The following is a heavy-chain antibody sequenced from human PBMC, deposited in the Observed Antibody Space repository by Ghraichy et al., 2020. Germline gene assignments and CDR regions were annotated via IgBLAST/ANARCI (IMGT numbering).Heavy chain of an antibody. D-gene: IGHD2-15*01. CDR3: ARDRAEVRIYGMDV. J-gene: IGHJ6*02. CDR2: IYKGDRT. CDR1: GSIVSSNY. Sequence: GGSLRLSCAASGSIVSSNYMSWVRQAPGKGLEWVSVIYKGDRTYYADSVRGRFFISRDNSKNTLSLQMDSLRAEDTAVYYCARDRAEVRIYGMDVWGQGTTVIVSS. V-gene: IGHV3-66*01.